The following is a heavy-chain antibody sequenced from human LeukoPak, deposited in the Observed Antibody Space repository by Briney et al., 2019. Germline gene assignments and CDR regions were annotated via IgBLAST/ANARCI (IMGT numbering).Heavy chain of an antibody. CDR2: IYYSGST. D-gene: IGHD3-10*01. J-gene: IGHJ4*02. CDR3: ARRNYYHSGSFFDY. V-gene: IGHV4-59*08. CDR1: GGSITSYY. Sequence: SETLSLTCTVSGGSITSYYWSWIRQPPGKGLEWIGYIYYSGSTNYNPSLKSRVTISVDTSKNQFSPKLSSVTAADAAVYYCARRNYYHSGSFFDYWGQGILVTVSS.